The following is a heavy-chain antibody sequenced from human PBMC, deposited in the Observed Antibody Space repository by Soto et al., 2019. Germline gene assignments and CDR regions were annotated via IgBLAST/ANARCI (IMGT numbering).Heavy chain of an antibody. CDR2: ISWHSAGI. CDR3: AKEDSGSSGYMDV. J-gene: IGHJ6*03. D-gene: IGHD3-10*01. V-gene: IGHV3-9*01. CDR1: GFSFDDHG. Sequence: EVQLVESGGGLVQPGRALRLSCAASGFSFDDHGMHWVGQAPGKGLEWVSGISWHSAGIGYADSVKGRFTISRDNAKNSLYLQRNSLRAEDTALYYCAKEDSGSSGYMDVWGKGTTVTVSS.